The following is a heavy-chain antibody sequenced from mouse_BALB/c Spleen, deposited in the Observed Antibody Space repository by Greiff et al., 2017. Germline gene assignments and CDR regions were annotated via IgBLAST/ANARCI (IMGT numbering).Heavy chain of an antibody. CDR2: INPSTGYT. V-gene: IGHV1-7*01. D-gene: IGHD2-14*01. Sequence: VHLVESGAELAKPGASVKMSCKASGYTFTSYWMHWVKQRPGQGLEWIGYINPSTGYTEYNQKFKDKATLTADKSSSTAYMQLSSLTSEDSAVYYCARYDRYDVEAMDYWGQGTSVTVSS. J-gene: IGHJ4*01. CDR3: ARYDRYDVEAMDY. CDR1: GYTFTSYW.